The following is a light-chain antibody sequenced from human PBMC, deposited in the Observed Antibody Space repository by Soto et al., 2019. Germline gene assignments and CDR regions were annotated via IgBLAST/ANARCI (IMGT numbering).Light chain of an antibody. CDR1: QSFRGL. V-gene: IGKV3-11*01. CDR2: DAY. CDR3: QQRHAWPIT. Sequence: EVVLTQSPVTLSLSPGERSTLSCRASQSFRGLLAWYQQKPGQAPRPLIYDAYNRATGIPPRFSGSGSGTDFTLTISSLEPEDSAVYYCQQRHAWPITFGQGTRLEIK. J-gene: IGKJ5*01.